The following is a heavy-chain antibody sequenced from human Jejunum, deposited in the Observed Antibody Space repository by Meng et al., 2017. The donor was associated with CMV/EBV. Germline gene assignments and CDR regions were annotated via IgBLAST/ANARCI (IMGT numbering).Heavy chain of an antibody. V-gene: IGHV3-7*01. CDR3: ARALSLWSGPRLDV. CDR2: IKQDGSEV. Sequence: GFTFSSYWMPWLRQAPGKGLEWVANIKQDGSEVYSADSVKGRFTVSRDNGKNALYLQMNSLRVEDTAVYYCARALSLWSGPRLDVWGQGTTVTVSS. D-gene: IGHD3-10*01. CDR1: GFTFSSYW. J-gene: IGHJ6*02.